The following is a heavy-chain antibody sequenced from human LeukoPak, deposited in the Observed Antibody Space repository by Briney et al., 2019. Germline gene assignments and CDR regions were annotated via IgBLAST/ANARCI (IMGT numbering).Heavy chain of an antibody. D-gene: IGHD5-12*01. J-gene: IGHJ4*02. Sequence: GGSLRLSCAASGFTFDDYGMSWVRQAPGKGLEWVSGINWNGGSTGYADSVKGRFTISRDNAKNSLYLQMNSLRAEDTALYYCARGSRGYSGYDLYYFDYWGQGTLVTVSS. V-gene: IGHV3-20*04. CDR2: INWNGGST. CDR3: ARGSRGYSGYDLYYFDY. CDR1: GFTFDDYG.